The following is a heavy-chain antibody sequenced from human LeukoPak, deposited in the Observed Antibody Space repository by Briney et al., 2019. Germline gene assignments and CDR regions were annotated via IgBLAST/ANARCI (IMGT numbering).Heavy chain of an antibody. CDR3: ARAYYYYYMDV. CDR1: GGSISSCSYY. V-gene: IGHV4-61*02. Sequence: SQTLSLNCTVAGGSISSCSYYWGRIRKPPGKKLQGLRRIYTSGSTNYNPSLKTRVPISVDTSKNQFTLKLSSVTAADTAVYYCARAYYYYYMDVWGKGTTVTASS. J-gene: IGHJ6*03. CDR2: IYTSGST.